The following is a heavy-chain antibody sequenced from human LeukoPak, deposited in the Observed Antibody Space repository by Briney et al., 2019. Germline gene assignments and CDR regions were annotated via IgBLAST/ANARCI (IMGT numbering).Heavy chain of an antibody. Sequence: GASVKVSCKVSGYTLTELSMHWVRQAPGKGLEWMGGFDPEDCETIYAQKFQGRVTITADESTSTAYMALSSLRSEDTAVYYCARDTDIVVVPAAHYYYYGMDVWGQGATVTVSS. V-gene: IGHV1-24*01. CDR2: FDPEDCET. CDR3: ARDTDIVVVPAAHYYYYGMDV. CDR1: GYTLTELS. D-gene: IGHD2-2*01. J-gene: IGHJ6*02.